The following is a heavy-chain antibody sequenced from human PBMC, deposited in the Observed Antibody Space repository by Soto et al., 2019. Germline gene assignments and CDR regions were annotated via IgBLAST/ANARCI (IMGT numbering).Heavy chain of an antibody. CDR1: GFQCHDYS. Sequence: GGSLTLSSTAAGFQCHDYSMHWVRQDTGKGLEWVSLISWDGGSTYYADSVKGRFTISRDNSKNSLYLQMNSLRTEDTALYYCAKDIGGEYDFWSGYFPYYGMDVWGQGTTVTVSS. CDR3: AKDIGGEYDFWSGYFPYYGMDV. V-gene: IGHV3-43*01. CDR2: ISWDGGST. J-gene: IGHJ6*02. D-gene: IGHD3-3*01.